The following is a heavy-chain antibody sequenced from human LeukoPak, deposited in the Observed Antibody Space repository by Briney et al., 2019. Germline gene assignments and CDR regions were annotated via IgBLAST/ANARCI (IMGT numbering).Heavy chain of an antibody. CDR1: GITLSNYG. J-gene: IGHJ4*02. V-gene: IGHV3-23*01. D-gene: IGHD3-22*01. CDR3: AKRGVVIRVILVGFHKEAYYFDS. Sequence: GGSLRLSCAVSGITLSNYGMSWVRQAPGKGLEWVAGISDSGGRTNYAASVKGRFTISRHNPKNTLYRQMNSLRAEDTAVYFCAKRGVVIRVILVGFHKEAYYFDSWGQGALVTVSS. CDR2: ISDSGGRT.